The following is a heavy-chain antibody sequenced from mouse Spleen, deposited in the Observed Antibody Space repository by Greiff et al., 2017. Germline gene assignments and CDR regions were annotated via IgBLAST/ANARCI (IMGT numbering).Heavy chain of an antibody. D-gene: IGHD4-1*01. Sequence: VQLQQSGPGLVQPSQSLSITCTVSGFSLTSYGVHWVRQSPGKGLEWLGVIWSGGSTDYNAAFISRLSISKDNSKSQVFFKMNSLQADDTAIYYCARSPSLTGYFDYWGQGTTLTVSS. CDR2: IWSGGST. J-gene: IGHJ2*01. V-gene: IGHV2-2*01. CDR1: GFSLTSYG. CDR3: ARSPSLTGYFDY.